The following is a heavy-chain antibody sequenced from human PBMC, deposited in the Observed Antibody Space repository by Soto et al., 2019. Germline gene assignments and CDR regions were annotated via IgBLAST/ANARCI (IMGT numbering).Heavy chain of an antibody. CDR2: IKSKTDGGTT. Sequence: GGSLRLSCAASGFTFSNAWMNWVRQAPGKGLEWVGRIKSKTDGGTTDYAAPVKGRFTISRDDSKNTLYLQMNSLKTEDTAVYYCTTGGLGVTYYYYYGMDVWGQGTTVTVSS. CDR3: TTGGLGVTYYYYYGMDV. J-gene: IGHJ6*02. V-gene: IGHV3-15*07. CDR1: GFTFSNAW. D-gene: IGHD3-16*01.